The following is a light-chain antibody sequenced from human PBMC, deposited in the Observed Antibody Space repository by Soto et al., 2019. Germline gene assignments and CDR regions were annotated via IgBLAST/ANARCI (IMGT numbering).Light chain of an antibody. V-gene: IGKV3-20*01. Sequence: DIVVTQCPGTMSLSPGERATLPGRASQSVTSSYLAWYQQKPGHAPRLLIYGASNRATGIPDRFSGSGSGTDFTLTISRLEVEDLAVYYCHQYGSSPRTFGQGTKVEIK. J-gene: IGKJ1*01. CDR3: HQYGSSPRT. CDR1: QSVTSSY. CDR2: GAS.